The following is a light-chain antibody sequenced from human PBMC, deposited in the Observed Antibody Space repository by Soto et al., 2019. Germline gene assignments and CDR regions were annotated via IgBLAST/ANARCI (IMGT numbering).Light chain of an antibody. V-gene: IGLV2-14*01. CDR2: EVN. J-gene: IGLJ1*01. CDR1: SSDVGGYTY. CDR3: SSYTSSSTLYV. Sequence: QPVLTQPASVSGSPRQSITISCTGASSDVGGYTYVSWYQQHPGKAPKLIIYEVNNRPSGVSHRFSGSKSGNTASLTISGLQAEDEADYYCSSYTSSSTLYVFGTGTQLTVL.